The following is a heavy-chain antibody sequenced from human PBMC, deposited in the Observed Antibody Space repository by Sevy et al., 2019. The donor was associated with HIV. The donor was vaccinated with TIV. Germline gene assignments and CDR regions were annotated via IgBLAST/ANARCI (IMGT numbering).Heavy chain of an antibody. CDR2: IRIKAYGGTT. V-gene: IGHV3-49*03. CDR3: SRVRMSTVTTSDY. J-gene: IGHJ4*02. CDR1: GFTFGDYA. Sequence: GGSLRLSCTASGFTFGDYAMSWFRQAPGKGLEWVGFIRIKAYGGTTEDAASVKGRFTISRDDSKSIAYLQMNSLKTEDTAVYYCSRVRMSTVTTSDYWGQGTLVTVSS. D-gene: IGHD4-17*01.